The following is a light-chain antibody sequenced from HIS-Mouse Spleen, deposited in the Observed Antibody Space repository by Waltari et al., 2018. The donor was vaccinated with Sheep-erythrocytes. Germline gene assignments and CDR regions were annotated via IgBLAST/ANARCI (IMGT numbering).Light chain of an antibody. CDR2: YVS. V-gene: IGLV2-11*01. Sequence: QSALTQPRSVSGSPGQSVTISCTGTSSDVGGYNYVSWYQQHPGKAPKLMMYYVSKRDSGGPARFSGSKSGNTASLTISGLQAEDEADYYCCSYAGSYNHVFATGTKVTVL. J-gene: IGLJ1*01. CDR1: SSDVGGYNY. CDR3: CSYAGSYNHV.